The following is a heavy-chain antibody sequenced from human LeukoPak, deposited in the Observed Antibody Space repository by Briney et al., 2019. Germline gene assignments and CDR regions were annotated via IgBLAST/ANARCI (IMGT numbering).Heavy chain of an antibody. CDR3: ARDLSYCGGDCYLHGPCDY. J-gene: IGHJ4*02. V-gene: IGHV1-46*01. Sequence: GASVKVSCKASGYTFTSYYMHWVRQAPGQGLEWMGIINPSGGSTSYAQKFQGRVTMTRDTSTSTVYMELSSLRSEDTAVYYCARDLSYCGGDCYLHGPCDYWGQGTLVTVSS. CDR2: INPSGGST. D-gene: IGHD2-21*02. CDR1: GYTFTSYY.